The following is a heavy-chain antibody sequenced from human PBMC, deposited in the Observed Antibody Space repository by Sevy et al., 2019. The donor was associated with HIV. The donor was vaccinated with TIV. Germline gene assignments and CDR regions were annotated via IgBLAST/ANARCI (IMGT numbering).Heavy chain of an antibody. CDR3: ARDPILTRGYSYGYFDY. Sequence: GGSLRLSCAASGFTFSSYGMHWVRQAPGKGLEWVAVIWYDGSNKYYADSVKGRFTISRDNSKNTLYLQMNSLRAEDTAVYYCARDPILTRGYSYGYFDYWGQGTLVTVSS. CDR2: IWYDGSNK. V-gene: IGHV3-33*01. CDR1: GFTFSSYG. D-gene: IGHD5-18*01. J-gene: IGHJ4*02.